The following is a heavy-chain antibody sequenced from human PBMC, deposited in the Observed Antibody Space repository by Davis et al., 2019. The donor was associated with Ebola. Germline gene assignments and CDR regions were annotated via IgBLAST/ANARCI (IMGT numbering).Heavy chain of an antibody. CDR3: ARARSQDRDCTSCSPNWFDP. Sequence: GESLKISCKGSGYSFTSYWIGWVRQMPGKGLEWMGIIYPGDSDTRYSPSFQGQVTISADKSISTAYLQWSSLKASDTAMYYCARARSQDRDCTSCSPNWFDPWGQGTLVTVSS. V-gene: IGHV5-51*01. J-gene: IGHJ5*02. D-gene: IGHD2-2*01. CDR1: GYSFTSYW. CDR2: IYPGDSDT.